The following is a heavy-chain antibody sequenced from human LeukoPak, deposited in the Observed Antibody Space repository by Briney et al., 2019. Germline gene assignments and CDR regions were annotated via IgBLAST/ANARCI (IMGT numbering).Heavy chain of an antibody. CDR2: ISDSGDTT. CDR1: GFAFTNLA. Sequence: GGSLRLSCAASGFAFTNLAMGWVRQAPGKGLEWVSVISDSGDTTYYADSVKGRFTISRDNSKNTLYLQMNSLRAEDTALYYCAKDARRSSGWYFFDHWGQGTLVTVSS. V-gene: IGHV3-23*01. D-gene: IGHD6-19*01. CDR3: AKDARRSSGWYFFDH. J-gene: IGHJ4*02.